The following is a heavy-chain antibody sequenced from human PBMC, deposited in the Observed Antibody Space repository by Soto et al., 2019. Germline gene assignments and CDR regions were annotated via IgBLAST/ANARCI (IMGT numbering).Heavy chain of an antibody. J-gene: IGHJ5*02. D-gene: IGHD3-22*01. CDR2: ISSSSSTI. CDR1: GFTFSSYS. CDR3: AREPGGYYDSSGYLNWFDP. V-gene: IGHV3-48*02. Sequence: PGGSLSLSCAASGFTFSSYSMNWVRQAPEKGLEWVSYISSSSSTIYYADSVKGRFTISRDNAKNSLYLQMNSLRDEDTAVYYCAREPGGYYDSSGYLNWFDPWGQGTLVTVSS.